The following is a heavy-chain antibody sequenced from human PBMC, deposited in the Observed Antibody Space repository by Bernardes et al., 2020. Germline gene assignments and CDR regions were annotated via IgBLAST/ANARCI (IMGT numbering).Heavy chain of an antibody. Sequence: VGSLILSCAASGFTLSNYWMHWVRQAPGKGLVWVSRISTDGSTTNYAESVKGRFTISRDNAKNTLYLQMNSLRAEDTAVYYCAKGGATVIDYWGQGTLVTVSS. CDR3: AKGGATVIDY. CDR1: GFTLSNYW. J-gene: IGHJ4*02. CDR2: ISTDGSTT. D-gene: IGHD4-4*01. V-gene: IGHV3-74*01.